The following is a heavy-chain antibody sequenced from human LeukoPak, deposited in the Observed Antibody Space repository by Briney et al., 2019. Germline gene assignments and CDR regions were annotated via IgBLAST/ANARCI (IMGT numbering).Heavy chain of an antibody. V-gene: IGHV3-30*14. J-gene: IGHJ4*02. D-gene: IGHD2-8*02. Sequence: PGRSLRLSCAVSGLTFSSHAMHWVRQAPGKGLEWVAVISQDGSDRYYTDSVKGRFTISRDNSKNTLYLQMNSLRPDDTAVYSCAKVDTRGVAAGGDQWGQGTLVTVSS. CDR1: GLTFSSHA. CDR3: AKVDTRGVAAGGDQ. CDR2: ISQDGSDR.